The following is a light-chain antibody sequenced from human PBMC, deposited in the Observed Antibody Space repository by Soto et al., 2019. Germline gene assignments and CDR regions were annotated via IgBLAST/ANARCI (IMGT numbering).Light chain of an antibody. CDR3: QQQGTSPYT. J-gene: IGKJ2*01. CDR1: QSLRSSY. Sequence: EVVLTQSPHTLSLSPGERATLSCWASQSLRSSYLAWYQRKPGQAPRLLMFGASRRATGIPDRFNGSGSGTDFILTISRLEPEDVAVYYCQQQGTSPYTFGQGTVLEIK. V-gene: IGKV3-20*01. CDR2: GAS.